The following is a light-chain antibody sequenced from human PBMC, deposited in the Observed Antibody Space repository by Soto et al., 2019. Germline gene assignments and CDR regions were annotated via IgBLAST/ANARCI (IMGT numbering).Light chain of an antibody. CDR3: QSYDSSLSASGVV. Sequence: QSVLTQPPSVSGAPGQRVTISCTGSSSNIGAGYDVHWYQQLPGTAPKLLIYGNNNRPSGVPDRFSGSKSGTSASLAITGLQAEEEADYYCQSYDSSLSASGVVFGGGTKLTVL. V-gene: IGLV1-40*01. J-gene: IGLJ2*01. CDR2: GNN. CDR1: SSNIGAGYD.